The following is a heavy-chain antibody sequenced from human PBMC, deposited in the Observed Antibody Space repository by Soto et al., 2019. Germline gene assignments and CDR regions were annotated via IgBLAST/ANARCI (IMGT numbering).Heavy chain of an antibody. CDR2: ISGSGGST. Sequence: EVQLLESGGGLVQPGGSLRLSCAASGFTFSSYAMSWVRQAPGKGLEWVSAISGSGGSTYYADSVKGRFTISRDNSKNTLYLQMNSLRAEDTAVYYCAKVAARARICSGGSCYYDAFDIWGQGTMVTVSS. V-gene: IGHV3-23*01. CDR3: AKVAARARICSGGSCYYDAFDI. CDR1: GFTFSSYA. J-gene: IGHJ3*02. D-gene: IGHD2-15*01.